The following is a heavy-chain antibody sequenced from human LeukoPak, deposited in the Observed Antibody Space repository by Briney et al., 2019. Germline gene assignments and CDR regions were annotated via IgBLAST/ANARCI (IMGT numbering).Heavy chain of an antibody. CDR3: AKAGGYSYGYALDY. CDR1: GFTFSSYA. CDR2: ISGSGGST. J-gene: IGHJ4*02. V-gene: IGHV3-23*01. D-gene: IGHD5-18*01. Sequence: GGSLRLSCAASGFTFSSYAMSWVRQAPGKGLEWVSAISGSGGSTYYADSVKGRFTISRDNSKNTLYLQMNSLRAEDTAVYYCAKAGGYSYGYALDYWGQGTLVTVSS.